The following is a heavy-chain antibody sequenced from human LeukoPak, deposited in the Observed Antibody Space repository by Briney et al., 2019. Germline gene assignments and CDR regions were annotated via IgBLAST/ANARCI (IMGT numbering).Heavy chain of an antibody. V-gene: IGHV1-24*01. CDR3: ATTKPYYDYVWGSYRYKAHFDY. CDR1: GYTLTELS. D-gene: IGHD3-16*02. J-gene: IGHJ4*02. CDR2: FDPEDGET. Sequence: ASVKVSCKVSGYTLTELSMHWVRQAPGKGLEWMGGFDPEDGETIYAQKFQGRVTMTEDTSTDTAYMELSSLRSEDTAVYYCATTKPYYDYVWGSYRYKAHFDYWGQGTLVTVSP.